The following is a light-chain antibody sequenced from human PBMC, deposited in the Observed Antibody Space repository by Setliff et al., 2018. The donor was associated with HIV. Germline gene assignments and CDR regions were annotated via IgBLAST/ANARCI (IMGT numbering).Light chain of an antibody. CDR3: CSFAGTDTYI. Sequence: QSVLTQPRSVSGSPGQSVTFSCTGPSSDVGAYNYVSWYQQHPGKAPKLMIYDVSKRPSGVPDRFSGSKSGDTASLTISGLQSEDEADYYCCSFAGTDTYIFGTGTKVTVL. CDR1: SSDVGAYNY. CDR2: DVS. J-gene: IGLJ1*01. V-gene: IGLV2-11*01.